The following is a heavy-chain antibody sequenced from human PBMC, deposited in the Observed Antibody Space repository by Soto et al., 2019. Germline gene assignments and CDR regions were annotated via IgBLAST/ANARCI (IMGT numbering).Heavy chain of an antibody. CDR3: ARRGYSGYDYYYYYGMDV. D-gene: IGHD5-12*01. CDR2: IYYSGST. CDR1: GGSISSGDYY. Sequence: SETLSLTCTVSGGSISSGDYYWSRIRQPPGKGLEWIGYIYYSGSTYYNPSLKSRVTISVDTSKNQFSLQLSSVSAADTAVYYCARRGYSGYDYYYYYGMDVWGQGTTVTVSS. V-gene: IGHV4-30-4*01. J-gene: IGHJ6*02.